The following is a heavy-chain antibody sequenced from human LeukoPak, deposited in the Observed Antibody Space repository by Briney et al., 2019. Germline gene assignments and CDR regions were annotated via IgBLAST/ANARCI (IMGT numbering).Heavy chain of an antibody. CDR2: ISNSGNTI. D-gene: IGHD3-22*01. Sequence: KTGGSLRLSCAASGFTFSDYYMSWIRQAPGKGLEWVPYISNSGNTIYYADSVKGRFTISRDNAKNSLYLQMNSLGAEDTAVYYCSAGEGYYDGSNYYSAWAFNVWGQGTMVTVSS. CDR3: SAGEGYYDGSNYYSAWAFNV. CDR1: GFTFSDYY. V-gene: IGHV3-11*04. J-gene: IGHJ3*01.